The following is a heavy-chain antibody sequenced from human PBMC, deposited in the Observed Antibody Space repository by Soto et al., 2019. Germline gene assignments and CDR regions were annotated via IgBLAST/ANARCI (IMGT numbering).Heavy chain of an antibody. CDR1: GFTFSSYA. V-gene: IGHV3-23*01. CDR2: ISGSGGST. Sequence: GGSLRLSCAASGFTFSSYAMSWVRQAPGKELEWVSAISGSGGSTYYADSVKGRFTISRDNSKNTLYLQMNSLRAEDTAVYYCAKVQLRYFDWSPPPYDYWGQGTLVTVSS. J-gene: IGHJ4*02. D-gene: IGHD3-9*01. CDR3: AKVQLRYFDWSPPPYDY.